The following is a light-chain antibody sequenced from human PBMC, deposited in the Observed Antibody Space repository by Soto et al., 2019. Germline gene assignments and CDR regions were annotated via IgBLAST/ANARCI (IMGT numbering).Light chain of an antibody. J-gene: IGLJ2*01. CDR2: GVT. CDR3: TSYIHRRTLVV. CDR1: TIDVGGYNY. V-gene: IGLV2-14*01. Sequence: QSALTQPASVSGSPGQSITISCPGTTIDVGGYNYVSWYQHHPGKAPKLMIYGVTNRPSGVSIRFSGSKSGKTASLTISGLQPEDEADYDCTSYIHRRTLVVFGGGTKLTVL.